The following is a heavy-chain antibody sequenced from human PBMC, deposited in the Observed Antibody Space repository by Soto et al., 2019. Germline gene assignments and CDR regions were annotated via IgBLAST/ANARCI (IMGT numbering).Heavy chain of an antibody. J-gene: IGHJ4*02. D-gene: IGHD2-21*02. CDR3: AKGGLGQVTGVDY. CDR1: GFTFGDYA. Sequence: EVQLLESGGGLVQPGVSLRLSCAASGFTFGDYALTWVRKAPGEGLEWVSSISHNGDHTYYADSVMGRFTISRDSSKNTLYLQMNSLIVEDTAIYYCAKGGLGQVTGVDYWGQGTLVTVSS. CDR2: ISHNGDHT. V-gene: IGHV3-23*01.